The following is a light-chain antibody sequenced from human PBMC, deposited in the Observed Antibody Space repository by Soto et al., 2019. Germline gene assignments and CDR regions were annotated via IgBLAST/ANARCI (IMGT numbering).Light chain of an antibody. CDR3: AAWDDSLSGWV. V-gene: IGLV1-47*01. CDR2: RNN. J-gene: IGLJ3*02. CDR1: SSNIGSNY. Sequence: QSVLTQPPSASGTPGQRGTISCSGSSSNIGSNYVYWYQQLPGTAPKLLIYRNNQRPSGVPDRFSGSKSGTSASLAISGLRSEDEADYYCAAWDDSLSGWVFGGGTKVTVL.